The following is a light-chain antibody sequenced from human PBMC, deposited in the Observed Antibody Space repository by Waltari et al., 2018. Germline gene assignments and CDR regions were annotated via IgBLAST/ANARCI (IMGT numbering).Light chain of an antibody. J-gene: IGLJ3*02. Sequence: QSALTQPASVSGSPGQSITISCTGTSSDVGSDNLVAWYQQHPGKAPKLKIYEGSKRPSGLSNRFSGSTSGNTASLTISGLQAEDEADYYCCSYAGSSTWVFGGGTKLTVL. CDR2: EGS. CDR3: CSYAGSSTWV. V-gene: IGLV2-23*01. CDR1: SSDVGSDNL.